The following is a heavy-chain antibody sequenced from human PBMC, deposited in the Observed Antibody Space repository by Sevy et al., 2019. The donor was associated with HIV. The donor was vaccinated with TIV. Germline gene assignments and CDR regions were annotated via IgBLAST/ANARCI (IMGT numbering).Heavy chain of an antibody. V-gene: IGHV3-23*01. CDR3: AKAYYYVSSGYYFSDY. J-gene: IGHJ4*02. CDR1: GFTFSSYA. D-gene: IGHD3-22*01. CDR2: ISGSGGST. Sequence: GGSLRLSCAASGFTFSSYAMSWVRQAPGKGLEWVSAISGSGGSTYYADSVKGRFTISRDNSKNTLYLQMNSLRAEDTAVYYCAKAYYYVSSGYYFSDYWGQGTLVTVSS.